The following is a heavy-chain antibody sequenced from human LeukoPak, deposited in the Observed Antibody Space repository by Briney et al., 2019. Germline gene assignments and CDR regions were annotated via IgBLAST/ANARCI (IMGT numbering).Heavy chain of an antibody. CDR1: GFTFTTYA. D-gene: IGHD4-23*01. CDR2: IRSKAYGGTT. J-gene: IGHJ4*02. V-gene: IGHV3-49*04. CDR3: TRLRWPSDY. Sequence: GGSLRLSCAASGFTFTTYAMSWVRQAPGKGLEWVGFIRSKAYGGTTEYAASVKGRFTISRDDSKSIAYLQMNSLKTEDTAVYYRTRLRWPSDYWGQGTLVTVSS.